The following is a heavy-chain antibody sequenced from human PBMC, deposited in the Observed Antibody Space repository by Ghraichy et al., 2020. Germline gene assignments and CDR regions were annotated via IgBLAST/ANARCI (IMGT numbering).Heavy chain of an antibody. CDR2: INPSGGST. CDR1: GYTFTSYY. Sequence: ASVKVSCKASGYTFTSYYMHWVRQAPGQGLEWMGIINPSGGSTSYAQKFQGRVTMTRDTSTSTVYMELSSLRSEDTAVYYCAREGHQRYYYYYGMDVWGQGTTVTVSS. CDR3: AREGHQRYYYYYGMDV. J-gene: IGHJ6*02. V-gene: IGHV1-46*01.